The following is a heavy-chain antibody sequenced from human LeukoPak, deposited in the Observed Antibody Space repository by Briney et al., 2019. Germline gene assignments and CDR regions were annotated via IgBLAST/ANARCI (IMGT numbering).Heavy chain of an antibody. V-gene: IGHV4-34*01. CDR3: ARGHLTRNSSGHDY. Sequence: PSETLSLTCAVYGGSFSGYYWSWIRQPPGKGLEWIGEINHSGSTNYNPSLKSRVTISADTSKNQFSLKLSSVTAADTAVYYCARGHLTRNSSGHDYWGQGTLVTVSS. D-gene: IGHD3-22*01. CDR2: INHSGST. J-gene: IGHJ4*02. CDR1: GGSFSGYY.